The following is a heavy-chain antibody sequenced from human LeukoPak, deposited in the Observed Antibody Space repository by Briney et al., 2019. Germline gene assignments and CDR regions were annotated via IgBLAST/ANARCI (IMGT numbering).Heavy chain of an antibody. Sequence: GASVKVSCKISGYTLTEVSMHWVRQAPGQGLEWMGWINPNSGGTNYAQKFQGRVTMTRDTSISTAYMELTRLRSDDTAVYYCARDNGDYWFDYWGQGTLVTVSS. CDR2: INPNSGGT. D-gene: IGHD4-17*01. J-gene: IGHJ4*02. CDR3: ARDNGDYWFDY. CDR1: GYTLTEVS. V-gene: IGHV1-2*02.